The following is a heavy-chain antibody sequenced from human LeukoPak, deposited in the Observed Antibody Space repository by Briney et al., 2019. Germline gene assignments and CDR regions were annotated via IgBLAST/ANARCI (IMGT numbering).Heavy chain of an antibody. CDR1: GGSFSFYY. J-gene: IGHJ4*02. V-gene: IGHV4-34*01. D-gene: IGHD2-21*02. CDR2: INLSGST. Sequence: SETLSLTCAVYGGSFSFYYWSWIRQPPERGLEWIEEINLSGSTNYNPSLKSRVTISIDTSKNQFSLKLSSVTAADTAVYYCARGGFYCGDDCYVDYWGQGTLVTVSS. CDR3: ARGGFYCGDDCYVDY.